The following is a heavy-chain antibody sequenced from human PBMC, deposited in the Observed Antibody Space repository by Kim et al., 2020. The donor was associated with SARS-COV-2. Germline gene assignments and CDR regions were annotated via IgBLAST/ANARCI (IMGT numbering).Heavy chain of an antibody. J-gene: IGHJ5*02. V-gene: IGHV1-18*01. Sequence: NTNYAQMHQGRVTMTTDTSTSTAYMELRSLRSDDTAVYYCARGRSYGFEPWGQGTLVTVSS. CDR2: NT. D-gene: IGHD5-18*01. CDR3: ARGRSYGFEP.